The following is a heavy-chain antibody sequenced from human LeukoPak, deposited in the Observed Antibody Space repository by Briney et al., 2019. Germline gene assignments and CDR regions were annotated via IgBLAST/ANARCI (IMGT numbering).Heavy chain of an antibody. CDR2: ISAYNGNT. CDR1: GYTFTSYG. CDR3: ARYYPDCSSTSCSDFDY. J-gene: IGHJ4*02. D-gene: IGHD2-2*01. V-gene: IGHV1-18*01. Sequence: ASVKVSCKASGYTFTSYGISWVRQAPGQGLEWMGWISAYNGNTNYAQKLQGRVTMTTDTSTSTAYMELRSLRSDDTAVYYCARYYPDCSSTSCSDFDYWGQGTLVTVSS.